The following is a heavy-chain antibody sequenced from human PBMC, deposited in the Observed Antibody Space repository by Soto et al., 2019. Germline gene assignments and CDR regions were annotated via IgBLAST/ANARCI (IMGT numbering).Heavy chain of an antibody. CDR3: AREEGGGSWDFEY. CDR2: VSHTGSP. D-gene: IGHD6-13*01. Sequence: QVQLQESGPRLVEPSETLSLTCSVSGDSVTTDNFYWSWIRQSPGRGLQWIGYVSHTGSPRYNPSLKGRVPLSLDTSNNDFSLCLSSVTVEDSAVYYCAREEGGGSWDFEYWGQGTLVTVSS. J-gene: IGHJ4*02. V-gene: IGHV4-61*03. CDR1: GDSVTTDNFY.